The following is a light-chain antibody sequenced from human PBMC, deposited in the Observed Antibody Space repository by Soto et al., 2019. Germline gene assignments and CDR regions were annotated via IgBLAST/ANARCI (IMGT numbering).Light chain of an antibody. V-gene: IGKV3-15*01. CDR3: HQYNNWPPWT. CDR1: QSVSSN. Sequence: EVVITQSPATLSVSPGERATLSCRASQSVSSNLAWNQQKPGQAPRLHIYGASTRSIGIPARFSGSGSGTEFTLIISSLAPKVFAVYYGHQYNNWPPWTFGGGTKVEIK. CDR2: GAS. J-gene: IGKJ1*01.